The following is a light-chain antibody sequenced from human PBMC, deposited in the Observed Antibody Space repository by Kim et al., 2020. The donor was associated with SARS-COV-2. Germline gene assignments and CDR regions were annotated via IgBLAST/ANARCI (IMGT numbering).Light chain of an antibody. Sequence: QSALTQPASVSGSPGQSITISCTGTSSDVGGYNYVSWYQRHLGKAPKLMIYDVSNRPSGVSSRFSGFKSGNTASLAISGLQAEDEADYYCSSYTSSSLVIFGGGTQLTVL. CDR2: DVS. CDR1: SSDVGGYNY. CDR3: SSYTSSSLVI. J-gene: IGLJ2*01. V-gene: IGLV2-14*03.